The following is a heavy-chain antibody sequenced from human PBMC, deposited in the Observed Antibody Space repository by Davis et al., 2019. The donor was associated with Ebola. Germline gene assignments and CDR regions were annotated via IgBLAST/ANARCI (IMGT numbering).Heavy chain of an antibody. Sequence: PSETLSLTCAVYGGSFSGNYWTWIRQPPGKGLEWIGEINHSGSSNYNPSLKSRVTISVDMSKNQFSLKLSSVTAADTAVYYCARGTYYYGSGSYPSLFDYWGQGTLVTVSS. CDR2: INHSGSS. V-gene: IGHV4-34*01. CDR1: GGSFSGNY. D-gene: IGHD3-10*01. J-gene: IGHJ4*02. CDR3: ARGTYYYGSGSYPSLFDY.